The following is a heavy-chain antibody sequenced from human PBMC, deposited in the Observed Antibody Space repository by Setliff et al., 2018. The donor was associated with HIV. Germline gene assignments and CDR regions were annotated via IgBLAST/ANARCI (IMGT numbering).Heavy chain of an antibody. CDR2: IYTSGST. V-gene: IGHV4-61*02. Sequence: SETLSLTCTVSGGSISSGSYYWNWIRQPAGKGLEWIGRIYTSGSTNYNPSLKSRVTISVDTSKNQFSLRLSSVAAGDTAVYYCARGTERQWLTDYYYYGMDVWGQGTTVTVS. CDR1: GGSISSGSYY. D-gene: IGHD6-19*01. CDR3: ARGTERQWLTDYYYYGMDV. J-gene: IGHJ6*02.